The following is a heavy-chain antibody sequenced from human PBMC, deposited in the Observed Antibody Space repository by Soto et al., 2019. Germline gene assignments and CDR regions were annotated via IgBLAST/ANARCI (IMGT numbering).Heavy chain of an antibody. Sequence: GGSLRLSCAASGFTFSSYAMHWVRQAPGKGLEWVAVISYDGSNKYYADSVKGRFTISRDNSKNTLYPQMNSLRAEDTAVYYCATPISDSSTPDYWGQGTLVTVSS. CDR1: GFTFSSYA. CDR3: ATPISDSSTPDY. D-gene: IGHD2-2*01. V-gene: IGHV3-30-3*01. J-gene: IGHJ4*02. CDR2: ISYDGSNK.